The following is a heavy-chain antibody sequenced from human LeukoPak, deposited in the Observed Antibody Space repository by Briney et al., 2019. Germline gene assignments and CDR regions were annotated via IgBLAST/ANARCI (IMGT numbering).Heavy chain of an antibody. J-gene: IGHJ4*02. CDR3: AKDHYYDSGSSVDHSDY. V-gene: IGHV3-23*01. CDR2: ISGSGGST. D-gene: IGHD3-10*01. Sequence: GGTLRLSCAASGFTFSSYGMSWVRQAPGKGLEWVSAISGSGGSTYYADSVKGRFTISRDNSKNTLYLQMNSLRAEDTAVYYCAKDHYYDSGSSVDHSDYWGQGTLVTVSS. CDR1: GFTFSSYG.